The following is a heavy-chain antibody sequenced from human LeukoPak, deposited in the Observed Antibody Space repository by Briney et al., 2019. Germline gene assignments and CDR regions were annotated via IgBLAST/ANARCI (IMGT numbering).Heavy chain of an antibody. CDR1: GGSFSGYY. D-gene: IGHD5-12*01. CDR2: INHRGST. Sequence: NPSETLSLTCAVYGGSFSGYYWSWIRQPPGKGLEWIGEINHRGSTNYNPSLKSRVTISVDTSKSQFSLKLSSVTAADTAVYYCARLGGYGYFDYWGQGTLVTVSS. V-gene: IGHV4-34*01. CDR3: ARLGGYGYFDY. J-gene: IGHJ4*02.